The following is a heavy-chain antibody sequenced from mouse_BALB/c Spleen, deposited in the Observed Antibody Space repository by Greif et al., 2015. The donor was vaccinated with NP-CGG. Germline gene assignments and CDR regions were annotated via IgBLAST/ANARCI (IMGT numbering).Heavy chain of an antibody. Sequence: EVKLVESGGDLVKPGGSLKLSCAASGFTFSSYGMSWVRQTPDKRLEWVATISSGGSYTYYPDSVKGRFTISRDNAKNTLYLQMSSLKSEDTAMYYCARQRGLYDYDPGRYAMDYWGQGTSVTVSS. V-gene: IGHV5-6*01. J-gene: IGHJ4*01. CDR1: GFTFSSYG. CDR3: ARQRGLYDYDPGRYAMDY. D-gene: IGHD2-4*01. CDR2: ISSGGSYT.